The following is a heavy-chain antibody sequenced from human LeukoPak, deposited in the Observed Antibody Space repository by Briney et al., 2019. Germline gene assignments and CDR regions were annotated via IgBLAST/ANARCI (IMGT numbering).Heavy chain of an antibody. CDR1: GFTFGDYA. CDR2: IRSKTYGETT. D-gene: IGHD1-26*01. V-gene: IGHV3-49*04. CDR3: TRHGGSYPDYYFDY. Sequence: GGSLRLSCIASGFTFGDYAMSWVRQAPGKGLEWVGFIRSKTYGETTEYAASVKDRFTISRDDSKSIAYLQMNSLKTEDTAVYYCTRHGGSYPDYYFDYWGQGTLVTVSP. J-gene: IGHJ4*02.